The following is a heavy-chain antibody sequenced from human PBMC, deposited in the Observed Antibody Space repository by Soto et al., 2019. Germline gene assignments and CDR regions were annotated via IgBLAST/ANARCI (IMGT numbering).Heavy chain of an antibody. CDR3: ARSSGGVFGIIIEGSNWFAP. D-gene: IGHD3-3*01. CDR1: GYTFTNHG. J-gene: IGHJ5*02. CDR2: ISASNGNT. Sequence: ASVKVSCKASGYTFTNHGISWVRQAPGQGLEWMGWISASNGNTNYAQKFQGRITLTTDTSARAAYMDLRNLRSDDTAIYYCARSSGGVFGIIIEGSNWFAPWGQGNMVTVSS. V-gene: IGHV1-18*01.